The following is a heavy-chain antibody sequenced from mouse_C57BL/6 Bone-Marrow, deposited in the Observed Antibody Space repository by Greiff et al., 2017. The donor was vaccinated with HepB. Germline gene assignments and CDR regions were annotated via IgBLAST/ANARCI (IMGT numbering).Heavy chain of an antibody. V-gene: IGHV1-64*01. D-gene: IGHD2-5*01. J-gene: IGHJ4*01. CDR1: GYTFTSYW. CDR3: ARQSNSYAMDY. CDR2: IHPNSGST. Sequence: QVHVKQPGAELVKPGASVKLSCKASGYTFTSYWMHWVKQRPGQGLEWIGMIHPNSGSTNYNEKFKSKATLTVDKSSSTAYMQLSSLTSEDSAVYYCARQSNSYAMDYWGQGTSVTVSS.